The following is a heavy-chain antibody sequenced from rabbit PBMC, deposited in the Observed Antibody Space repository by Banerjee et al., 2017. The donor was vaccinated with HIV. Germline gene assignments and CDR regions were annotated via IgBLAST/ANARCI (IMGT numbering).Heavy chain of an antibody. J-gene: IGHJ6*01. D-gene: IGHD6-1*01. Sequence: QEQLEESGGDLVKPEGSLTLTCTASGFSLSNKYVMCWVRQAPVTGLEWIACINAGNDDKICYASWAKGRFTISKTSSTTVTLQMTSLTAADTATHFCARDLAGAGYALWGPGTLVTVS. CDR2: INAGNDDKI. CDR3: ARDLAGAGYAL. V-gene: IGHV1S45*01. CDR1: GFSLSNKYV.